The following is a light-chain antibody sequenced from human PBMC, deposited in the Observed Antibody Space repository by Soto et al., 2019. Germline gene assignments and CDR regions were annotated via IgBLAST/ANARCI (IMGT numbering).Light chain of an antibody. CDR3: QQYNDFQYT. J-gene: IGKJ2*01. CDR1: QIIGSW. Sequence: DIQMTQSPSTLSASVGDGVTITCRASQIIGSWLAWYQQKPGKAPKLLIYKATNLQSGVPSRFSGSGSGIDFSLTISSLQPEDSATYFCQQYNDFQYTFGPGTKLEI. CDR2: KAT. V-gene: IGKV1-5*03.